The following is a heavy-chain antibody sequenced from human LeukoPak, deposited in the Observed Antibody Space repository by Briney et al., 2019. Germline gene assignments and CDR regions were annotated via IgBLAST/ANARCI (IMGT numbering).Heavy chain of an antibody. D-gene: IGHD3-10*01. CDR2: IIPIFGTA. V-gene: IGHV1-69*06. CDR1: GYTFTSYG. J-gene: IGHJ4*02. CDR3: ARVLLWFGEFSYFDY. Sequence: VASVKVSCKASGYTFTSYGISWVRQAPGQGLEWMGGIIPIFGTANYAQKFQGRVTITADKSTSTAYMELSSLRSEDTAVYYCARVLLWFGEFSYFDYWGQGTLVTVSS.